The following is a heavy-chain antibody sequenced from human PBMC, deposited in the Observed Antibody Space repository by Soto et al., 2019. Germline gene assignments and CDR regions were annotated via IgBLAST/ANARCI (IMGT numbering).Heavy chain of an antibody. J-gene: IGHJ4*02. V-gene: IGHV4-59*02. CDR3: ATYFVGAGGRGY. D-gene: IGHD3-9*01. Sequence: QVQLQESGPGLVKPSETLSLTCTVSAGSVSTEHWSWIRQPPGKGLEWIGCFSYRGSTYYNPSLNSQNTISVDTSKNQFSLELSSVTAADTAVYYCATYFVGAGGRGYWGQGTLVTVSS. CDR2: FSYRGST. CDR1: AGSVSTEH.